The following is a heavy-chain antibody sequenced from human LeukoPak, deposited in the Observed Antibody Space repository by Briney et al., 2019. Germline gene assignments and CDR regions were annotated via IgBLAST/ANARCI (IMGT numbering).Heavy chain of an antibody. CDR3: TSYGSGSYLLYYYYGMDV. D-gene: IGHD3-10*01. Sequence: GGSLRLSCAASGFTFSSYGMHWVRQAPGKGLEWVAVISYDGSNKYYADSVKGRFTISRDNSKNTLYLQMNSLRAEDTAVYYCTSYGSGSYLLYYYYGMDVWGKGTTVTVSS. CDR1: GFTFSSYG. CDR2: ISYDGSNK. V-gene: IGHV3-30*03. J-gene: IGHJ6*04.